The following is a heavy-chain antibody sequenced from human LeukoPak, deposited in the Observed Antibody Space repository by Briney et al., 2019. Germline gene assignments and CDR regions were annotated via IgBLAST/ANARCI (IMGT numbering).Heavy chain of an antibody. CDR3: ARHWGSSSSGYYYYGMDV. CDR1: GYSFTSYW. CDR2: IDPSDSYT. D-gene: IGHD6-6*01. J-gene: IGHJ6*02. V-gene: IGHV5-10-1*01. Sequence: GESLKISCKGSGYSFTSYWISWVRQVPGKGLEWMGRIDPSDSYTNYSPSFQGHVTISADKSISTAYLQWSSLKASDTAMYYCARHWGSSSSGYYYYGMDVWGQGTTVTVSS.